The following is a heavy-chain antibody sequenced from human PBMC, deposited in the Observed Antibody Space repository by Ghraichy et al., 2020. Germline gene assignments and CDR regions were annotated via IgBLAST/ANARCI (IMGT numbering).Heavy chain of an antibody. CDR1: GGSISSGDYY. CDR2: IYYSGST. J-gene: IGHJ4*02. D-gene: IGHD3-3*01. Sequence: SETLSLTCTVSGGSISSGDYYWSWIRQPPGKGLEWIGYIYYSGSTYYNPSLKSRVTISVDTSKNQFSLKLSSVTAADTAVYYCARDEAEGDYDFWSGYYFGVWGQGTLVTVSS. V-gene: IGHV4-30-4*01. CDR3: ARDEAEGDYDFWSGYYFGV.